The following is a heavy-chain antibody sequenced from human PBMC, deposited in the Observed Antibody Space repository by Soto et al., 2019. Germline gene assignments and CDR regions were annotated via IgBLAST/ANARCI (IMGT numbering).Heavy chain of an antibody. CDR3: ARDIGSNRFDS. CDR2: ISYSGSKK. Sequence: QVQLVESGGGVVQPGRSLRLSCAASGFTFSNYGIHWVRQAPGKGLEWVAVISYSGSKKMYGDSVKGRFTISRDNSKNTLFLQMNSLGPEETAVYHCARDIGSNRFDSWGQGTLVTVSS. CDR1: GFTFSNYG. J-gene: IGHJ4*02. V-gene: IGHV3-30*03. D-gene: IGHD3-10*01.